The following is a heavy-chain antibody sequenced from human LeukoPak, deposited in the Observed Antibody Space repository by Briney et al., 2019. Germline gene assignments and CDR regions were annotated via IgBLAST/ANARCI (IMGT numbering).Heavy chain of an antibody. J-gene: IGHJ4*02. D-gene: IGHD3-10*01. V-gene: IGHV4-4*07. Sequence: SETLSLTCTISGGSISSYYWSWIRQPAGKGLEWIGRMFTSGSTNYKPSLKSRVTMSVDTSKNQFSLKLTSVTAADTAEYYCARETVYYGSGSYHQYYFDYWGQGTLVTVSS. CDR2: MFTSGST. CDR3: ARETVYYGSGSYHQYYFDY. CDR1: GGSISSYY.